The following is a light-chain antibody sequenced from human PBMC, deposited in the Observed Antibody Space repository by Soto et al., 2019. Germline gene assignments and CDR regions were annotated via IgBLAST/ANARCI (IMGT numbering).Light chain of an antibody. CDR3: QQYNDWPPLS. J-gene: IGKJ4*01. V-gene: IGKV3-15*01. CDR2: GAS. Sequence: EIVMTQSPATLSVSPGERATLSCRASQSVSSNLAWYQQKPGQAPSLLIYGASTRATGIPARFSVSGSGTEFTLTISSLQSAEFAVYYCQQYNDWPPLSFGGGTKVEIK. CDR1: QSVSSN.